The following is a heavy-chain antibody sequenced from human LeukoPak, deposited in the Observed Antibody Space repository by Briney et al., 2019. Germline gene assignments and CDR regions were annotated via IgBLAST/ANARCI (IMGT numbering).Heavy chain of an antibody. J-gene: IGHJ6*03. D-gene: IGHD4-17*01. CDR1: GGSLSAYY. CDR2: INHGGST. Sequence: SETLSLTCAVYGGSLSAYYWTWIRQPPGKGLEWIGEINHGGSTNYNPSLKSRVTISVDTSKNQFSLRLRSVTAADTAVYYCARLGEDYGDYINSNYYYYMDVWGKGTTVTISS. CDR3: ARLGEDYGDYINSNYYYYMDV. V-gene: IGHV4-34*01.